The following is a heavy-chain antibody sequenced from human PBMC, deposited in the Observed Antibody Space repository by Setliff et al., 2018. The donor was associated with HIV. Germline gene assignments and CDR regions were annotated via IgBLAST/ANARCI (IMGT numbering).Heavy chain of an antibody. CDR2: ISGSGGST. D-gene: IGHD1-1*01. CDR3: AKGAPQLFSYMDV. CDR1: GFTFFSYA. V-gene: IGHV3-23*01. J-gene: IGHJ6*03. Sequence: GGSLRLSCGASGFTFFSYAMTWVRQAPGKGLEWVSSISGSGGSTYYADSVKGRFTISRDNSKNTVYLQMDSLRAEDTAVYYCAKGAPQLFSYMDVWGKGTTVTVSS.